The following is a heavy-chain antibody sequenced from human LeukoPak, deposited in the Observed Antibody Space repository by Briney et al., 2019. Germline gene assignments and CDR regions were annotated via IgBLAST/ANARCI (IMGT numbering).Heavy chain of an antibody. D-gene: IGHD1-26*01. Sequence: GGSLRLSCAASGFTFSSYWMHWVRQAPGKGLVWVSRISSDGSSTSYADSVKGRFTISRDNAKNTLYLQMNSLRAEDTAVYYCARYSGSSYWGQGTLVTVSS. CDR2: ISSDGSST. J-gene: IGHJ4*02. CDR1: GFTFSSYW. V-gene: IGHV3-74*01. CDR3: ARYSGSSY.